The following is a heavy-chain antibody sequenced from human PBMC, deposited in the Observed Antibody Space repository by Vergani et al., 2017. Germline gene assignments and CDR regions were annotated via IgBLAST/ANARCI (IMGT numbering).Heavy chain of an antibody. CDR1: GLIFSDYY. CDR2: IPKSGSAA. Sequence: QVQLVESGGGLVRPGGSVRLSCAASGLIFSDYYLNWIRQAPGKGLEWVSYIPKSGSAAYYADSVKGRFTVSRDNVKNSLFLQMNSLRAEDTAVYHCARPSAPGDYDALDIWGRGTMVTVSS. J-gene: IGHJ3*02. V-gene: IGHV3-11*04. D-gene: IGHD4-17*01. CDR3: ARPSAPGDYDALDI.